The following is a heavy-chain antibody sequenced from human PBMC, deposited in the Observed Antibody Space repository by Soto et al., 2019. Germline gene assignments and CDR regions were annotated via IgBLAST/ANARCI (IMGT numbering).Heavy chain of an antibody. D-gene: IGHD6-13*01. J-gene: IGHJ4*02. CDR2: INHSGST. V-gene: IGHV4-34*01. CDR1: GGSFSGYY. CDR3: ARGGRYSSSWYKMKYYFDY. Sequence: PSETLSLTCAVYGGSFSGYYWSWIRQPPGKGLEWIGEINHSGSTNYNPSLKSRVTISVDTSKNQFSLKLSSVTAADTAVYYCARGGRYSSSWYKMKYYFDYWGQGTLVTVSS.